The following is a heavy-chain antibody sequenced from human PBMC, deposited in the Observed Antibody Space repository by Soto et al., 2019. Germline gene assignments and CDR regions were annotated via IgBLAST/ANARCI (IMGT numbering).Heavy chain of an antibody. CDR2: INPKTGDT. D-gene: IGHD6-6*01. CDR1: GYTFTGYY. Sequence: GASVKVSCNTSGYTFTGYYLNWVRQAPGRGLEWVGWINPKTGDTNNAQKFQGRVTMTTDTSISTGYMELSGLKSDDTAVYYCVTGDHLVRWGQGTRVTVSS. J-gene: IGHJ4*02. CDR3: VTGDHLVR. V-gene: IGHV1-2*02.